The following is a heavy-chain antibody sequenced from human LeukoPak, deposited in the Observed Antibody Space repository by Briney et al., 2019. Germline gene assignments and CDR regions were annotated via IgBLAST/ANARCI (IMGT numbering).Heavy chain of an antibody. CDR2: IYSGGST. Sequence: GGSLRLSCAASGFTVSSNYMSWVRQAPGKGLEWVSVIYSGGSTYYADSVKGRFTISRDNSKNTLYLQMNSLRAEDTAVYYCARDSMHYYFDYWGQGTLVTVSS. CDR1: GFTVSSNY. CDR3: ARDSMHYYFDY. J-gene: IGHJ4*02. V-gene: IGHV3-66*01. D-gene: IGHD2/OR15-2a*01.